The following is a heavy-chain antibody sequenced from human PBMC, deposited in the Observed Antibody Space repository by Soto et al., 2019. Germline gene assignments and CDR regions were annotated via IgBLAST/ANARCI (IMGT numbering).Heavy chain of an antibody. Sequence: ASVKVSCKASGYTFTNYPMHWVRQAPGQGLEWLGWINTGNGNTKCSQKFQGRVTITWDTSATTTYIELSSLRSEDTAVYYCASGHCSGDCYSDYWGQGTLVTVSS. D-gene: IGHD2-21*02. CDR2: INTGNGNT. CDR3: ASGHCSGDCYSDY. V-gene: IGHV1-3*04. J-gene: IGHJ4*02. CDR1: GYTFTNYP.